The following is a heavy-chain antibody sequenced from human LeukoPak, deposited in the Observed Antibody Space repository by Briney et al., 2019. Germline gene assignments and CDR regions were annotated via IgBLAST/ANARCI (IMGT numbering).Heavy chain of an antibody. CDR1: GYNFISYD. Sequence: ASVKVACKASGYNFISYDINWVRQATGQGLEWMGWMNPNSCDTGYAQKFQGRVTMTRDTSISIAYMELSSLRSEDTAVYYCARGHSGDSSGYPLSPWGQGTLVTVSS. V-gene: IGHV1-8*01. D-gene: IGHD3-22*01. J-gene: IGHJ4*02. CDR3: ARGHSGDSSGYPLSP. CDR2: MNPNSCDT.